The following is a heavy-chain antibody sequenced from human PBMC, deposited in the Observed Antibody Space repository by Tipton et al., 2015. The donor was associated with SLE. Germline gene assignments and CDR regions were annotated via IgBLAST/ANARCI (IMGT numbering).Heavy chain of an antibody. Sequence: SLRLSCAASGFTFSSYGMTWVRQAPGKGLEWVSLITGNGLNTYYADSVKGRFAISRDNSKNTLHLQMNSLRAEDSAVYYCARGSDFDIWGQGTLVTVSS. CDR2: ITGNGLNT. CDR3: ARGSDFDI. CDR1: GFTFSSYG. V-gene: IGHV3-23*01. D-gene: IGHD3-10*01. J-gene: IGHJ4*02.